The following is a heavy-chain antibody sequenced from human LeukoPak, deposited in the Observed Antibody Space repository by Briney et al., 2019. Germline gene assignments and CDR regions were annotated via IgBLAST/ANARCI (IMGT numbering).Heavy chain of an antibody. Sequence: PSGTLSLTCAVSGGPISSSNWWSWVRQPPGKGLEWIGEIYHSGSTNYNPSLESRVTSSLDTSKNQFSLTLNSVTAADTAVYYCVRADYNGGNPGSFDIWGRGTMVTVSS. CDR1: GGPISSSNW. CDR3: VRADYNGGNPGSFDI. D-gene: IGHD2-8*01. J-gene: IGHJ3*02. V-gene: IGHV4-4*02. CDR2: IYHSGST.